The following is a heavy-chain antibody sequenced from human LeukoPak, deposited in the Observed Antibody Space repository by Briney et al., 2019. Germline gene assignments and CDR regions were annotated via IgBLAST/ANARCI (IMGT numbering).Heavy chain of an antibody. CDR1: RFIFSNFA. Sequence: GGSLRLSCAASRFIFSNFAMHWVRQAPGKGLEWVAIISHDGTTKHYADSVKGRFTISRDNSNSSLFLQMNSLRGEDTAVYFCARARGKWHLLPLDYWGQGTLVTVSS. D-gene: IGHD1-26*01. CDR2: ISHDGTTK. CDR3: ARARGKWHLLPLDY. J-gene: IGHJ4*02. V-gene: IGHV3-30*04.